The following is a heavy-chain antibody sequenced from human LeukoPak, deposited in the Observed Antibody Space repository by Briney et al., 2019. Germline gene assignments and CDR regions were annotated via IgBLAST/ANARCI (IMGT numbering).Heavy chain of an antibody. J-gene: IGHJ4*02. D-gene: IGHD6-13*01. CDR2: ISYDGGDK. CDR3: ARDRVTAAGYYFDY. Sequence: GSLRLSCAASGFTFSSYTMHWVRQAPGKGLEWVAVISYDGGDKYYADSVKGRFTISRDNSKNTLYLQVISLRAEDTAVYYCARDRVTAAGYYFDYWGQGTLVTVSS. CDR1: GFTFSSYT. V-gene: IGHV3-30-3*01.